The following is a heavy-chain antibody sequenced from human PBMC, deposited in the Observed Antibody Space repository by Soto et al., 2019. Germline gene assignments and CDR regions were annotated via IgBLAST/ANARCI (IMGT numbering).Heavy chain of an antibody. Sequence: GGFLRLSCAASGFTFSSYAMSWVRQAPGKGLEWVSAICGSGGSTYYADSVKGRFTISRDNSKNTLYLQMNSLRAEDTAVYYCAKDPRMRSSSLNWFDPWGQGTLVTVSS. J-gene: IGHJ5*02. CDR2: ICGSGGST. D-gene: IGHD6-13*01. CDR3: AKDPRMRSSSLNWFDP. V-gene: IGHV3-23*01. CDR1: GFTFSSYA.